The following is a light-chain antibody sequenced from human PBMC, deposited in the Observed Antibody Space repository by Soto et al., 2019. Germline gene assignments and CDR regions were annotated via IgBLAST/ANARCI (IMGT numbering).Light chain of an antibody. Sequence: LTQPHSLSAAPAQNVTTPYSASISTIGNNYVSWYQQLPGTAPKLLIYENNKRPSGIPDRFSGSKSGTSATLGITGLQTGDEADYYCGTWDSSLSAGVFGTGTKVTV. V-gene: IGLV1-51*02. CDR3: GTWDSSLSAGV. J-gene: IGLJ1*01. CDR2: ENN. CDR1: ISTIGNNY.